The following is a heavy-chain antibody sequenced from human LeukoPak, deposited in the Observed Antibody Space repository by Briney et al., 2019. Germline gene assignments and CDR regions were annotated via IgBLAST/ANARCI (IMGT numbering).Heavy chain of an antibody. Sequence: GGSLRLSCAASGFTFDDYAMHWVRQAPGKGLEWVSGISWNSGSIGYADSVKGRFTISRDNAKNSLYLQMNSLRAEDTAVYYCAKDDYGEEYYMDVWGKGTTVTISS. CDR3: AKDDYGEEYYMDV. J-gene: IGHJ6*03. CDR1: GFTFDDYA. V-gene: IGHV3-9*01. D-gene: IGHD4-17*01. CDR2: ISWNSGSI.